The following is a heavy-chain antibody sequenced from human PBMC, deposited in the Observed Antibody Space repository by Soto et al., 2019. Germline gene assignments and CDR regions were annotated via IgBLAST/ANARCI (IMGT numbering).Heavy chain of an antibody. CDR2: IYHSGST. Sequence: QVQLQESGPGLVKPSGTLSLTCAVSGGSISSSNWWSWVRQPPGKGLEWIGEIYHSGSTNYNPSLKSRVTISADKSNNQCSLKLSSVTAADTAVYYCARDLEQQLDPADYYYYGMDVWGQGTTVTVSS. CDR3: ARDLEQQLDPADYYYYGMDV. D-gene: IGHD6-13*01. V-gene: IGHV4-4*02. CDR1: GGSISSSNW. J-gene: IGHJ6*02.